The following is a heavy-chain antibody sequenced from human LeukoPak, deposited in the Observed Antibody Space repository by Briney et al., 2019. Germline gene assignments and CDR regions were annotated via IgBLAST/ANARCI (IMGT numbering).Heavy chain of an antibody. CDR2: INPNSGGT. V-gene: IGHV1-2*02. J-gene: IGHJ3*02. Sequence: ASVRVSCTASGYTFTGYYMHWVRQAPGQGREWMGWINPNSGGTNYAQKFQGRVTMTRDTSISTAYMELSRLRSDDTAVYYCARLYCTNGVCLPADAFDIWGQGTMVTVSS. CDR3: ARLYCTNGVCLPADAFDI. CDR1: GYTFTGYY. D-gene: IGHD2-8*01.